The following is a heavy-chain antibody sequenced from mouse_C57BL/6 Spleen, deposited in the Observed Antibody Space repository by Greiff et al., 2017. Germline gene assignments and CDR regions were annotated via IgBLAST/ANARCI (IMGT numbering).Heavy chain of an antibody. CDR2: IDPSDSYT. CDR1: GYTFTSYW. Sequence: QVQLQQPGAELVMPGASVKLSCKASGYTFTSYWMHWVKQRPGQGLEWIGEIDPSDSYTNYNQKFKGKSTLTVDKSSSTAYMQLSSLTSEDSAVYYCARSGGYDVGYFDVWGTGTTVTVSS. D-gene: IGHD2-2*01. V-gene: IGHV1-69*01. J-gene: IGHJ1*03. CDR3: ARSGGYDVGYFDV.